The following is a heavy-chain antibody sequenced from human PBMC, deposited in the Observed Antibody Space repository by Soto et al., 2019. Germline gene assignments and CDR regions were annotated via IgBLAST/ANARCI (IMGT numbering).Heavy chain of an antibody. J-gene: IGHJ4*02. CDR3: ARVDSSGWKIYYFDY. Sequence: EVQMVESGGGLVQPGGSLRLSCAASGFTVSSNYMSWVRQAPGKGLEWVSVIYNGGSTYYADSVKGRFTISRDNSKNTVYLHMNSMRAEDTAVYYCARVDSSGWKIYYFDYWCQGTLVTASS. CDR2: IYNGGST. V-gene: IGHV3-66*01. CDR1: GFTVSSNY. D-gene: IGHD6-19*01.